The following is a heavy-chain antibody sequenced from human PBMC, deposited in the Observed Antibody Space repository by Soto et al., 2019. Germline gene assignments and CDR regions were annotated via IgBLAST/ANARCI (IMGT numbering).Heavy chain of an antibody. Sequence: ASVKVSCKVSGYTLTELSMHWVRQAPGQGFEWMGRIIPIIGIINYAQKFQGRVTISADKFTGTAYMELTGLRSDDTAVYYCAGDPDSHYNDSHASSYPWGQGTLVTVSS. V-gene: IGHV1-69*04. J-gene: IGHJ5*02. CDR3: AGDPDSHYNDSHASSYP. CDR2: IIPIIGII. D-gene: IGHD4-4*01. CDR1: GYTLTELS.